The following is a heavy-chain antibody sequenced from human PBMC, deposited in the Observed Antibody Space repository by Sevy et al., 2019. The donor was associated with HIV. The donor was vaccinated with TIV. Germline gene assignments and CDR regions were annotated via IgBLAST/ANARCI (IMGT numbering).Heavy chain of an antibody. D-gene: IGHD3-10*01. CDR1: GFTFSTYT. Sequence: GGSLRLSCAASGFTFSTYTMNWVRQAPGKGLEWVSSITFSSNYIYYADSVKGRFTSSRDNAKNSLYLQMNSLRADDTAVYYSARPCGSGRWEAFDIWGQGTMVTVSS. J-gene: IGHJ3*02. CDR2: ITFSSNYI. V-gene: IGHV3-21*01. CDR3: ARPCGSGRWEAFDI.